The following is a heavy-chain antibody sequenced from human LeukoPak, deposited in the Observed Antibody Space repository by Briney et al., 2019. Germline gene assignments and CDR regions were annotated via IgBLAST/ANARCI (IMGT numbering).Heavy chain of an antibody. CDR1: GFTFSSYS. CDR2: ISSSSSYI. V-gene: IGHV3-21*01. J-gene: IGHJ6*03. CDR3: AREWGGVYSGSYDPKGYYYYMDV. Sequence: GGSLRLSCAASGFTFSSYSMNWVRQAPGKGLEWVSSISSSSSYIYYADSVKGRFTISRDNAKNSLYLQMNSVRAEDTAVYYCAREWGGVYSGSYDPKGYYYYMDVWGKGTTVTVSS. D-gene: IGHD1-26*01.